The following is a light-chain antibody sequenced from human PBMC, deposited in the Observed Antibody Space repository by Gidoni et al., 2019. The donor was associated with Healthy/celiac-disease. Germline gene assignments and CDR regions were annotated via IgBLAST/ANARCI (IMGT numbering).Light chain of an antibody. Sequence: DIVLTHSPGTLSLSPGERATLSCRASQRVSSSYLAWYQQKPGQAPRLLIYGASSRATGIPDRFSGSGSGTDFTLTISRLEPEDFAVYYCQQYGSSPGVTFGQGTRLEIK. V-gene: IGKV3-20*01. CDR1: QRVSSSY. CDR3: QQYGSSPGVT. CDR2: GAS. J-gene: IGKJ5*01.